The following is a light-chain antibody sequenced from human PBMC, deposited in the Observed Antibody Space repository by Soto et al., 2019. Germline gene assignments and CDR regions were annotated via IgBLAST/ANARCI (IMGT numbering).Light chain of an antibody. CDR1: QSFSSTF. Sequence: EIVLTQSPGTLSLSPGERATLSCRASQSFSSTFLAWYQQRPGQAPRLIIHGTSSRATGIPDRFSGRGSETDFTLTISRLEPEDFAVHYCQYYGNSPTWTFGVGTKVEIK. CDR2: GTS. J-gene: IGKJ1*01. CDR3: QYYGNSPTWT. V-gene: IGKV3-20*01.